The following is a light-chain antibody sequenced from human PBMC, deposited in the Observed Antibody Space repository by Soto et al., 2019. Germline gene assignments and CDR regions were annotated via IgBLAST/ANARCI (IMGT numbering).Light chain of an antibody. J-gene: IGLJ1*01. CDR3: SSHTISSALQV. CDR2: GVS. Sequence: SVLAQPASVSGSPGQSITISCTGTISDFVVYNYVSWYQQHPGKAPKLMIYGVSNRPSGVSNRFSGSKSGSTASLTISGLQADDEADYYCSSHTISSALQVFGTGTKVTVL. CDR1: ISDFVVYNY. V-gene: IGLV2-14*01.